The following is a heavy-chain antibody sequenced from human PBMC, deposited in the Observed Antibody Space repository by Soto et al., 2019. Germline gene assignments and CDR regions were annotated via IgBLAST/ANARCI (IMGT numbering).Heavy chain of an antibody. CDR2: IWYDGSNK. CDR3: AREHYDFWSGYYPPDYYYYYYMDV. D-gene: IGHD3-3*01. CDR1: GFTFSSYG. J-gene: IGHJ6*03. Sequence: GGSLRLSCAASGFTFSSYGMHWVRQAPGKGLEWVAVIWYDGSNKYYADSVKGRFTISRDNSKNTLYLQMNSLRAEDTAVYYCAREHYDFWSGYYPPDYYYYYYMDVWGKGTTVTVSS. V-gene: IGHV3-33*01.